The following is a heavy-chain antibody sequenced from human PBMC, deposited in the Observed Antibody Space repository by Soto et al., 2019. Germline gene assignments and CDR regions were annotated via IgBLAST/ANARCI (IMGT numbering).Heavy chain of an antibody. Sequence: EVQLLESGGGLVQPGGSLRLSCAASGFTFSSYAMSWVRQAPGKGLEWVSAISGSGGSTYYADSVKGRFTISRDNSKNTLSLQMISLRAEDTAVYYCATIPHSSSWYLDAFDIWGQGTMVTVSS. J-gene: IGHJ3*02. CDR1: GFTFSSYA. V-gene: IGHV3-23*01. CDR3: ATIPHSSSWYLDAFDI. D-gene: IGHD6-13*01. CDR2: ISGSGGST.